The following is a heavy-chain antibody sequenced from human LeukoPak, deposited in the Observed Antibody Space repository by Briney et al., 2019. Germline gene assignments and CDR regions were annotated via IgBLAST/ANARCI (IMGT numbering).Heavy chain of an antibody. CDR2: IIPIFGTA. CDR1: GGTFSSYA. CDR3: ARVIDDFWSGPLKSKSWFDP. Sequence: GAWVKVSCKASGGTFSSYAISWVRQAPGKGLEWMGRIIPIFGTANYAQKFQGRVTITTDESTSTAYMELSSLRSEDTAVYYCARVIDDFWSGPLKSKSWFDPWGQGTLVTVSS. V-gene: IGHV1-69*05. J-gene: IGHJ5*02. D-gene: IGHD3-3*01.